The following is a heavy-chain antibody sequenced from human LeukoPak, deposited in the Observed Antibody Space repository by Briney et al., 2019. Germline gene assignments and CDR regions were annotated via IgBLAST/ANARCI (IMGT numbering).Heavy chain of an antibody. CDR2: IYHSGST. Sequence: SETLSLTCAVSGGSISSGGYSWSWIRQPPGKGLEWIGYIYHSGSTYYNPSLKSRVTISVDRSKNQFSLKLSSVTAADTAVYYCARRVVVSRNWFDPWGQGTLVTVSS. V-gene: IGHV4-30-2*01. CDR3: ARRVVVSRNWFDP. D-gene: IGHD2-15*01. J-gene: IGHJ5*02. CDR1: GGSISSGGYS.